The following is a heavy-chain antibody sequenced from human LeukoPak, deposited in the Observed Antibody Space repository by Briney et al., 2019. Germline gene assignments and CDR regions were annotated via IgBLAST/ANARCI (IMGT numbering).Heavy chain of an antibody. CDR1: GFTFSSHW. Sequence: GGSLRLSCAASGFTFSSHWMSWVRQAPGKGLEWVANIKQDGSEKFYVDSVKGRFTISRDNAKNSLYLQMNSLRAEDTAVYYCARDFPWSDNYWGQGTLVPVSS. CDR2: IKQDGSEK. J-gene: IGHJ4*02. CDR3: ARDFPWSDNY. V-gene: IGHV3-7*03. D-gene: IGHD3-3*01.